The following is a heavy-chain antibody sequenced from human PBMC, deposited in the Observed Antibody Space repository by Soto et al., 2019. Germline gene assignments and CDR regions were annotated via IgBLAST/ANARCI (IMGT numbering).Heavy chain of an antibody. CDR1: GYTFTSYY. CDR2: INPTDGST. J-gene: IGHJ5*02. CDR3: AREYCSGGSCRPDP. V-gene: IGHV1-46*01. D-gene: IGHD2-15*01. Sequence: ASVKVSCKASGYTFTSYYLHCVRQAPGQGLEWMGIINPTDGSTIYAQKFQGRVIMTRDTSTSTVYMDLSSLRSEDTAVYYCAREYCSGGSCRPDPWGQGTLVTVSS.